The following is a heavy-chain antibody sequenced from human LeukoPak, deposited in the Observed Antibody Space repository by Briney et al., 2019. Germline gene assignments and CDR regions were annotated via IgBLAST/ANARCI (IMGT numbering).Heavy chain of an antibody. Sequence: GGSLRLSCAASGFTFSGPSIHWVRQASGKGLEWVGLIRTKANTYATAYAASVTGRFTISRDDSKTPSYLQMNSLKTEDTALYFCTTSYSGNSWYDWFGPWGQGTLVTVSS. CDR2: IRTKANTYAT. CDR3: TTSYSGNSWYDWFGP. J-gene: IGHJ5*02. D-gene: IGHD6-13*01. V-gene: IGHV3-73*01. CDR1: GFTFSGPS.